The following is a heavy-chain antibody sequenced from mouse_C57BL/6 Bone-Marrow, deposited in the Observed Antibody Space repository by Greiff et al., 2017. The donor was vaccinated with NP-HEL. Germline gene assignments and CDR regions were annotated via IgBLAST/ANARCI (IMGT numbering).Heavy chain of an antibody. D-gene: IGHD1-1*01. CDR1: GFSLTSYG. J-gene: IGHJ3*01. Sequence: VKLMESGPGLVAPSQSLSITCTVSGFSLTSYGVDWVRQSPGKGLEWLGVIWGVGSTNYNSALKSRLSISKDNSKSQVFLKMNSLQTDDTAMYYCASEASSYYGSSPFAYWGQGTLVTVSA. CDR3: ASEASSYYGSSPFAY. CDR2: IWGVGST. V-gene: IGHV2-6*01.